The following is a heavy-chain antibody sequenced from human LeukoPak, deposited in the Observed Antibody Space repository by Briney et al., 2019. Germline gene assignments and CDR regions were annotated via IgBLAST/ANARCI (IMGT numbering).Heavy chain of an antibody. CDR1: GFTFSSYA. CDR2: ISYDGSNK. J-gene: IGHJ6*01. V-gene: IGHV3-30*04. D-gene: IGHD4-17*01. CDR3: ARERTTVTTGSQIYYYYYGMDV. Sequence: GGSLRLSCAASGFTFSSYAMHWVRQAPGKGLEWVAVISYDGSNKYYADSVKGRFTISRDNSKNTLYLQMNSLRAEDTAVYYCARERTTVTTGSQIYYYYYGMDVWGKGTTVTVS.